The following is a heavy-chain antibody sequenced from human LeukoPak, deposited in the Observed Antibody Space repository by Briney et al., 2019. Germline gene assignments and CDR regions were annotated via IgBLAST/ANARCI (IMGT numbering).Heavy chain of an antibody. CDR3: AREGSSSWYGGEVFDY. J-gene: IGHJ4*02. D-gene: IGHD6-13*01. Sequence: MSSETLSLTCTVSGGSISSYYWSWIRQPAGKGLEWIGRIYTSGSTNYNPSLKSRVTISVDTSKNQFSLKLSSVTAADTAVYYCAREGSSSWYGGEVFDYWGQGTLVTVSS. CDR1: GGSISSYY. V-gene: IGHV4-4*07. CDR2: IYTSGST.